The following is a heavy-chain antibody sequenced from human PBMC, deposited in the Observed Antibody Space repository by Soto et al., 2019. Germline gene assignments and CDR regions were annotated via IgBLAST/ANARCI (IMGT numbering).Heavy chain of an antibody. V-gene: IGHV3-23*01. CDR1: GFSFSSYA. Sequence: PGGSLRLSCAASGFSFSSYAMAWVRQAPGKGLEWVSSITGRGTGRYYADSVKGRFTISRDNSNNTLYLEINSLRAEDTAVYYCAKDRRAGGNSAFYFDFWGQGAQVTVSS. CDR3: AKDRRAGGNSAFYFDF. CDR2: ITGRGTGR. J-gene: IGHJ4*02. D-gene: IGHD3-16*01.